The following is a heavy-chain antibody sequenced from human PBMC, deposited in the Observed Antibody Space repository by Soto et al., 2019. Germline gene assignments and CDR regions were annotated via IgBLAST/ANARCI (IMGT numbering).Heavy chain of an antibody. J-gene: IGHJ6*02. D-gene: IGHD6-13*01. CDR3: ARAKPLIAAAGVYYYYGMDV. CDR1: GGSISSYY. Sequence: SETLSLTCTVSGGSISSYYWSWIRQPTGKGLEWIGYIYYSGSTNYNPSLKSRVTISVDTSKNQFSLKLSSVTAADTAVYYCARAKPLIAAAGVYYYYGMDVWGQGTTVTVSS. CDR2: IYYSGST. V-gene: IGHV4-59*01.